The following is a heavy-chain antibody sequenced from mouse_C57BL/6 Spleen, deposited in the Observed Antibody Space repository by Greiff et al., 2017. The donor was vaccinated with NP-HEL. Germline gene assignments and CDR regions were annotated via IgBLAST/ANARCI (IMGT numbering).Heavy chain of an antibody. V-gene: IGHV7-4*01. CDR2: IRNKSNGYTT. CDR3: VKAVDYGRLWYFDV. J-gene: IGHJ1*03. CDR1: FLSSPYSS. Sequence: EVKVVESGGGLVQPAASLRLSCAASFLSSPYSSIIWFLHPPGKAPEWLALIRNKSNGYTTEYTASVKGRFTISRDNSQNILYLQMNTLRAEDSATYYCVKAVDYGRLWYFDVWGTGTTVTVSS. D-gene: IGHD1-1*01.